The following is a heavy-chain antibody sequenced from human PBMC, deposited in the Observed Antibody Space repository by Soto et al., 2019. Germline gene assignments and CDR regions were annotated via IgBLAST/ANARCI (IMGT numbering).Heavy chain of an antibody. CDR1: GFTFNSYA. J-gene: IGHJ6*02. CDR2: ISGGGSRT. CDR3: AKERYYDILTGPENDYYYYGMDV. D-gene: IGHD3-9*01. V-gene: IGHV3-23*01. Sequence: EVQLLESGGGLVQPGGSLRLSCAASGFTFNSYAMSWVRQAPGKGLEWVSDISGGGSRTYYADSVKGRFSISRDNSKNTLYLQMNSRRADDTAIYYCAKERYYDILTGPENDYYYYGMDVWGQGTTVTVSS.